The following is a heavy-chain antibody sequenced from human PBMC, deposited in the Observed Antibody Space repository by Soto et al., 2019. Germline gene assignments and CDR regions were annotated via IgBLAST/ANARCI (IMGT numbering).Heavy chain of an antibody. V-gene: IGHV5-51*01. CDR1: GYSFTSYW. Sequence: GESLKISCKGSGYSFTSYWIGWVRQMPGKGLEWMGIIYPGDSDTRYSPPFQGQVTISADKSISTAYLQWSSLKASDTAMYYCARHGAETIFGVVSQAYYYYGMDVWGQGTTVTVSS. CDR2: IYPGDSDT. J-gene: IGHJ6*02. D-gene: IGHD3-3*01. CDR3: ARHGAETIFGVVSQAYYYYGMDV.